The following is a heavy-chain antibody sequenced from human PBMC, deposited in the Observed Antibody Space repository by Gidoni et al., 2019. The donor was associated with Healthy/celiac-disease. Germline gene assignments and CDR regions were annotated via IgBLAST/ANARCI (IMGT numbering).Heavy chain of an antibody. CDR3: AKDLTGYSSGWYGGAVDY. V-gene: IGHV3-23*01. CDR1: GFTFSSYA. D-gene: IGHD6-19*01. CDR2: ISGSGGST. Sequence: EVQLLESGGGLVQPGGSLRLSCAASGFTFSSYAMSWVRQAPGKGLEWVSAISGSGGSTYYADSVKGRFTISRDNSKNTLYLQMNSLRAEDTAVYYCAKDLTGYSSGWYGGAVDYWGQGTLVTVSS. J-gene: IGHJ4*02.